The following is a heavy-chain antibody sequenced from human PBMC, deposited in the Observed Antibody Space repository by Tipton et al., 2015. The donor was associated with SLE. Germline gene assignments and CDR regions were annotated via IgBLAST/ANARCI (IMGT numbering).Heavy chain of an antibody. CDR2: VFRGGST. D-gene: IGHD2-2*01. Sequence: TLSLTCSVYGDSLSGQYWSWIRQPPGKRLEWIGEVFRGGSTNYSPSLESRVTITVDMSKNQFSLRLISVTAADTAVYYCARGCSSSTCEPFCFFGMDVWGQGTSVTVSS. CDR3: ARGCSSSTCEPFCFFGMDV. V-gene: IGHV4-34*01. CDR1: GDSLSGQY. J-gene: IGHJ6*02.